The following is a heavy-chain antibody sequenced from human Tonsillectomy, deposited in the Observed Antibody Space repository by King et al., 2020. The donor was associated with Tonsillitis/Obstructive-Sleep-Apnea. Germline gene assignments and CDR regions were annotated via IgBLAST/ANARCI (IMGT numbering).Heavy chain of an antibody. J-gene: IGHJ3*01. CDR2: IKIKSKGETT. D-gene: IGHD1-26*01. Sequence: VQLVESGGGLVKPGGSLRLSCAASGFTFSNAWMSWVRQAPGKGPEWGGRIKIKSKGETTDYTAPVRGRFTISRDDSKNTLCLQMNSLKTEDTAVYYCATDWGSGTYYVRAFDVWGLGTMVTVSS. V-gene: IGHV3-15*01. CDR3: ATDWGSGTYYVRAFDV. CDR1: GFTFSNAW.